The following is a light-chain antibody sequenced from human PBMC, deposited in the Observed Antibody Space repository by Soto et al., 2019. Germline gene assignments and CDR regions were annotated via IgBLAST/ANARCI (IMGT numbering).Light chain of an antibody. J-gene: IGKJ5*01. CDR2: DAS. Sequence: DIQMTQSPSTLSASVGDRVTITCRASQSISSWLAWYQQKPGKAPKLLSYDASSLESGVPSRFSGSGSGTEFTLTISILQPDDFATYYCHQYNSYLTFGQGTRLEIK. CDR1: QSISSW. CDR3: HQYNSYLT. V-gene: IGKV1-5*01.